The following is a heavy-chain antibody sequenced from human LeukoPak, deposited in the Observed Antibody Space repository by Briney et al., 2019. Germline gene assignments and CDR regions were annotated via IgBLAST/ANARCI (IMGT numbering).Heavy chain of an antibody. J-gene: IGHJ6*02. CDR3: ARSLISAVIGMDV. D-gene: IGHD3-3*01. CDR1: GFTFKDYY. CDR2: IRGGSTYT. V-gene: IGHV3-11*06. Sequence: GGSLRLSCAGSGFTFKDYYLIWIRQAPGKGLEWVSYIRGGSTYTNYANSVKGRFTISRDNARNSLFLQMNSLTAEDTAIYYCARSLISAVIGMDVWGQGTAVTVSS.